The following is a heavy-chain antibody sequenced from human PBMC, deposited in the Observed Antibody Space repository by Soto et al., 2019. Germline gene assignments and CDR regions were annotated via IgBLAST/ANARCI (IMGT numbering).Heavy chain of an antibody. CDR3: ARTPDGSWPNYFDP. CDR2: IYYTGTS. CDR1: DDSISSTNHF. D-gene: IGHD6-13*01. Sequence: SETLSLTCTVSDDSISSTNHFWGWIRQPPGKDLEWIGGIYYTGTSYYNPSLQSRVSISVDTSKSQFSLKLSSVTAADTAVYYCARTPDGSWPNYFDPWGQGTLVTVSS. J-gene: IGHJ5*02. V-gene: IGHV4-39*07.